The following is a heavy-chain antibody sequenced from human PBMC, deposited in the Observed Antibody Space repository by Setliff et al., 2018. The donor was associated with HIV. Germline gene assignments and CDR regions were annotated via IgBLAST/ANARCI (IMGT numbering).Heavy chain of an antibody. Sequence: GGSLRLSCAASGFIFSTYSMNWVRQAPGKGLEWVSYISSSSTTIKYADSVKGRFTISRDNAKNSLYLQLNSLRAEDTAVYYCAKAPGWLFLSHYWGQGTLVTVS. CDR2: ISSSSTTI. CDR1: GFIFSTYS. V-gene: IGHV3-48*01. D-gene: IGHD3-22*01. J-gene: IGHJ4*02. CDR3: AKAPGWLFLSHY.